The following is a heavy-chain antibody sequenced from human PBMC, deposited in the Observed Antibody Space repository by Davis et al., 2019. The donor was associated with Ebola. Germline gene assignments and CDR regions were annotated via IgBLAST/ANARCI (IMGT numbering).Heavy chain of an antibody. Sequence: GESLKISCVASGITFNIYAMHWVRQAPGKGLEWVAVISFDGNNKFYADSVKGRFTMSRDNSKNTLYLQMNGLRTEDTAVYYCARDPHYYDSSGSLDYWGQGTLVTVSS. CDR2: ISFDGNNK. J-gene: IGHJ4*02. V-gene: IGHV3-30-3*01. CDR3: ARDPHYYDSSGSLDY. CDR1: GITFNIYA. D-gene: IGHD3-22*01.